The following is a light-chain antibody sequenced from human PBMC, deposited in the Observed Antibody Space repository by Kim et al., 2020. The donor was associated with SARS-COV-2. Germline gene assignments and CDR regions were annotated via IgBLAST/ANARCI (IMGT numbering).Light chain of an antibody. CDR2: DAS. V-gene: IGKV3-11*01. J-gene: IGKJ4*01. CDR1: QSVSSY. Sequence: SWSPGERATLCCRASQSVSSYLAWYQQKPGQAPRLLIYDASNRATGIPARFSGSGSGTDFTLTISSLEPEDFAVYYCQQRSNWLTFGGGTKVDIK. CDR3: QQRSNWLT.